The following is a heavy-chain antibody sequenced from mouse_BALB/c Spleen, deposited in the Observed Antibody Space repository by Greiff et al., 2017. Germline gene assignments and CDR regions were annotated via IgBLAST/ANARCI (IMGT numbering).Heavy chain of an antibody. CDR2: IYPGSGST. CDR1: GYTFTDYV. Sequence: QVQLQQSGPELVKPGASVKMSCKASGYTFTDYVISWVKQRTGQGLEWIGEIYPGSGSTYYNEKFKGKATLTADKSSNTAYMQLSSLTSEDSAVYFCARGVTTVVAWYFDVWGAGTTVTVSS. D-gene: IGHD1-1*01. J-gene: IGHJ1*01. V-gene: IGHV1-77*01. CDR3: ARGVTTVVAWYFDV.